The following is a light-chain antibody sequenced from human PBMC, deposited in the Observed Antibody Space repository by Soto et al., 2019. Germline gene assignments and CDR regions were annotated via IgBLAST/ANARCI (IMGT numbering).Light chain of an antibody. J-gene: IGKJ1*01. CDR1: QSVSSN. CDR2: GAS. Sequence: EIVMTQSPATLSVSPGERATLSCRASQSVSSNLAWYQQKPGQAPRLLIYGASTRGTGIPARFSGRGSGTEFTLTISSLQSEDFAVYSCQQYNNWAWTFGQGTKVDI. CDR3: QQYNNWAWT. V-gene: IGKV3-15*01.